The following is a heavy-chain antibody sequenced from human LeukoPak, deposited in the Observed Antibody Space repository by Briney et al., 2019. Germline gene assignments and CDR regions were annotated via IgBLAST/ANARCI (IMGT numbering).Heavy chain of an antibody. CDR3: ARGMITFGGVIVSNWFDP. J-gene: IGHJ5*02. V-gene: IGHV1-18*01. CDR2: ISAYNGNT. Sequence: ASVKVSCKASGYTFTSYGISWVRQAPGQGLEWMGWISAYNGNTNYAQKLQGRVTMTTDTSTSTAYMELRSLRSDDTAVYYCARGMITFGGVIVSNWFDPWGQRTLVTVSS. CDR1: GYTFTSYG. D-gene: IGHD3-16*02.